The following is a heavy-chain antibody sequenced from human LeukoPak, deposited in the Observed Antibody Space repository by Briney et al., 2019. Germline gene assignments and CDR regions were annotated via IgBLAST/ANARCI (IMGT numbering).Heavy chain of an antibody. CDR3: AREREDIVVVVAAMLDY. CDR2: INPNSGGT. D-gene: IGHD2-15*01. Sequence: ASVKVSCKASGYTFTGYYMHWVRQAPGQGLEWMGWINPNSGGTNYAQKFQGRVTMTRDTSISTAYMELSRLRSDDTAVYYCAREREDIVVVVAAMLDYWGQGTLVTVSS. CDR1: GYTFTGYY. J-gene: IGHJ4*02. V-gene: IGHV1-2*02.